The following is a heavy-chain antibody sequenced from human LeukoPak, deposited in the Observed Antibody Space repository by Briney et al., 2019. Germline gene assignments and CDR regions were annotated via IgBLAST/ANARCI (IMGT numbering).Heavy chain of an antibody. Sequence: GGSLRLSCAASGITLSDHYMCWIRQAPGKGPEWVSYITTGGRTMYYADSVRGRFTISGDNAKNSLYLQMNSLRADDTAVYFCARIHRSNWFDPWGQGTLVTVSS. CDR2: ITTGGRTM. V-gene: IGHV3-11*01. CDR1: GITLSDHY. D-gene: IGHD5-18*01. J-gene: IGHJ5*02. CDR3: ARIHRSNWFDP.